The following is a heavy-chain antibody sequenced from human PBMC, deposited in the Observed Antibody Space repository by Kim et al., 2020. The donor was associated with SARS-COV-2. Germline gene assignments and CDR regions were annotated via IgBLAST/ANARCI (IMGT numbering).Heavy chain of an antibody. Sequence: GGSLRLSCAASGFTFSSYWMHWVRQAPGKGLMWVSRINSDGISTNYADSVKGRFTISRDNAKNTLYLQMSGLIAEDTALYYCASEMRSTSWYPAIDYWG. J-gene: IGHJ4*01. V-gene: IGHV3-74*01. CDR2: INSDGIST. CDR1: GFTFSSYW. CDR3: ASEMRSTSWYPAIDY. D-gene: IGHD6-13*01.